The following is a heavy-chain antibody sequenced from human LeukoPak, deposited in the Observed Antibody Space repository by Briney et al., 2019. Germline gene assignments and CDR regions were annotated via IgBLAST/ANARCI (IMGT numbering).Heavy chain of an antibody. CDR3: ARDSRTFGGVMGDY. V-gene: IGHV3-21*01. CDR2: ISSSSSYI. J-gene: IGHJ4*02. Sequence: PGGSLRLSCAASGFTFSSYSMNWVRQAPGKGLEWVSSISSSSSYIYYADSVKGRFTISRDNAKNSLYLQMNSLRAEDTAVYYSARDSRTFGGVMGDYWGQGTLVTVSS. CDR1: GFTFSSYS. D-gene: IGHD3-16*01.